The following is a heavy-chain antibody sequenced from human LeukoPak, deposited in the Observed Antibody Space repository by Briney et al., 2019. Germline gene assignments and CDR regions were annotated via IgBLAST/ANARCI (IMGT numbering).Heavy chain of an antibody. CDR3: AKITDPGYSSSWSSGY. CDR1: GFTFSSYA. CDR2: ISGSGGST. Sequence: AGGSLRLSCAASGFTFSSYAMSWVRQAPGEGLEWVSAISGSGGSTYYADSVKGRFTISRDNSKNTLYLQMNSLRAEDTAVYYCAKITDPGYSSSWSSGYWGQGTLVTVSS. J-gene: IGHJ4*02. D-gene: IGHD6-13*01. V-gene: IGHV3-23*01.